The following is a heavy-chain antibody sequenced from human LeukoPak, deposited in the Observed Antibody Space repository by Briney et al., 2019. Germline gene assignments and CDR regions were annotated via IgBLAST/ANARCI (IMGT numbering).Heavy chain of an antibody. D-gene: IGHD1-26*01. V-gene: IGHV4-59*01. J-gene: IGHJ4*02. CDR2: IYYSGST. CDR1: GGSISNYY. CDR3: ARSPGRGAYFDY. Sequence: SETLSLTCTVSGGSISNYYWSWIRQPPGKGLEWIGYIYYSGSTNYNPSLKSRVAISVDTSKNQFSLKLSSVTAADTAVYYCARSPGRGAYFDYWGQGTLVTVSS.